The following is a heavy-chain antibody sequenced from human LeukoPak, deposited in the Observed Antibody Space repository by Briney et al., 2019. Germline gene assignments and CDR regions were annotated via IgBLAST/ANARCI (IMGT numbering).Heavy chain of an antibody. V-gene: IGHV4-59*11. CDR3: ARVATGGNYCYYYYMDV. CDR2: IYSPGTT. D-gene: IGHD1-1*01. CDR1: GGSISSHY. J-gene: IGHJ6*03. Sequence: SETLSLTCTVSGGSISSHYWTWIRQPPGKGLDWIGYIYSPGTTNYNPSLKSRVTISVDTSKNQFSLKLSSVTAADTAVYYCARVATGGNYCYYYYMDVWGKGTTVTVSS.